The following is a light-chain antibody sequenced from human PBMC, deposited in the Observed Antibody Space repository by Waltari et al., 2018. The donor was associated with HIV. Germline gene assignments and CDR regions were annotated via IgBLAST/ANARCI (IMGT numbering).Light chain of an antibody. CDR3: SSYTSSSTWV. J-gene: IGLJ3*02. CDR1: SGAVAGYNY. Sequence: QSALTQPASVSGSPGPSITISCPGTSGAVAGYNYFSWYQHHPGNAPKLIIYEVSYRPSGVSDRFSGSKSGNTASLTISGLQAEDETDYYCSSYTSSSTWVFGGGTKLTVL. CDR2: EVS. V-gene: IGLV2-14*01.